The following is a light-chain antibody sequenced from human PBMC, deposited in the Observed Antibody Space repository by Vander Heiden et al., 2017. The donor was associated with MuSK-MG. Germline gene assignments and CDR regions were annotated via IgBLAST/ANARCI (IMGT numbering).Light chain of an antibody. CDR3: RQALQTPYT. V-gene: IGKV2-28*01. CDR1: QSLLHSNGYNY. J-gene: IGKJ2*01. CDR2: SGS. Sequence: DSGMNQSPLSLPVTPGEPASISCRSSQSLLHSNGYNYLDWYLQKPGQSPQILIYSGSNRAFGVPDRFSGSASGTDFTLKISRVEAEDVGVYYCRQALQTPYTFGQGTKLEMK.